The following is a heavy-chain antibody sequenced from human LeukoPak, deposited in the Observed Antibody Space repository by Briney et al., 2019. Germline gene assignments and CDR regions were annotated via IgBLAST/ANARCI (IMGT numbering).Heavy chain of an antibody. CDR3: ARGSSGYYSAFDY. CDR1: GYTFTSYY. J-gene: IGHJ4*02. V-gene: IGHV1-46*01. Sequence: ASVKVSCKASGYTFTSYYTHWVRQAPGQGLEWMGIINPSGDGTSYAQKFQGRVTMTRDTSTSTVYMELSSLRSEDTAVYYCARGSSGYYSAFDYWGQGTLVIISS. CDR2: INPSGDGT. D-gene: IGHD3-22*01.